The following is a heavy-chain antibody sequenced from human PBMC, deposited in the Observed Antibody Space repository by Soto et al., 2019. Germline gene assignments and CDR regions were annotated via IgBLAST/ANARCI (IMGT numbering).Heavy chain of an antibody. Sequence: QVQLVESGGGVVQPGRSLRLSCAASGFTFTTYGMHWVRQAPGKGLEWEAVISNGGSDQYYGDSVKGRFTVSRDNSKNTMSLQMNSLRPEDTAVYYCAKRFSASWSIESWGQGTLVIVSS. D-gene: IGHD6-13*01. V-gene: IGHV3-30*18. CDR1: GFTFTTYG. CDR3: AKRFSASWSIES. J-gene: IGHJ5*01. CDR2: ISNGGSDQ.